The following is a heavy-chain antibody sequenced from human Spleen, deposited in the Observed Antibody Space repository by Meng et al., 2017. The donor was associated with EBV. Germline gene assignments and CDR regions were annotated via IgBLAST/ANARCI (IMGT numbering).Heavy chain of an antibody. CDR3: ARERGAGTYQGFDY. D-gene: IGHD3-10*01. CDR2: VYHNGNT. J-gene: IGHJ4*02. CDR1: GASISTNNW. V-gene: IGHV4-4*02. Sequence: QVQLRESGPGLVKPSGPLSLTCGVSGASISTNNWWHWVRQPPGKGLEWIGEVYHNGNTNYNPSLKSRVSMSVDELKNQFSLQLSFVTAADTAVYFCARERGAGTYQGFDYWGQGILVTVSS.